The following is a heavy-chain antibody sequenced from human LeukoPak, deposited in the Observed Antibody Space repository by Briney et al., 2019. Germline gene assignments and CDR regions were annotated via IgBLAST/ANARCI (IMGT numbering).Heavy chain of an antibody. V-gene: IGHV3-23*01. J-gene: IGHJ4*02. Sequence: GGSLRLSCAASGFTFSSYAMSWVRQAPGKGLEWVSAIRGSGGSTYYADSVKGRFTISRDNSKNTLYLQMNSLRAEDTAVYYCATGDSSGPFDYWGQGTLVTVSS. CDR3: ATGDSSGPFDY. CDR2: IRGSGGST. D-gene: IGHD3-22*01. CDR1: GFTFSSYA.